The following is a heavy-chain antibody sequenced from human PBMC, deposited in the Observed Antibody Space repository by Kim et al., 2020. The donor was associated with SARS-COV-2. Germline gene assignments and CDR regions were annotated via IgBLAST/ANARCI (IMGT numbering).Heavy chain of an antibody. D-gene: IGHD1-7*01. Sequence: GGSLRLSCAASGFTVSSNYMSWVRQAPGKGLEWVSVIYSGGSTYYADSVKGRFTISRDNSKNTLYLQMNSLRAEDTAMYYCARDRRNWNYGYYYYYMDVWGKGTTVTVSS. CDR3: ARDRRNWNYGYYYYYMDV. CDR2: IYSGGST. CDR1: GFTVSSNY. J-gene: IGHJ6*03. V-gene: IGHV3-66*01.